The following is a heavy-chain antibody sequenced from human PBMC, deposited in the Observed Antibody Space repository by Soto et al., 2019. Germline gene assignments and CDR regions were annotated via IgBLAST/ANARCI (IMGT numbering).Heavy chain of an antibody. CDR3: ARHVPAAGYYYGMDV. V-gene: IGHV1-69*05. J-gene: IGHJ6*02. D-gene: IGHD2-2*01. CDR1: RGTFSSYA. Sequence: QVQLVQSGAEVKKPGSSVKVSCKASRGTFSSYAISWVRQAPGQGLEWMGGIIPIFGTATYAQKVQGRVKXTXXXSXXTANRELSSLRSEDTAVYYCARHVPAAGYYYGMDVWGPGTTVTVSS. CDR2: IIPIFGTA.